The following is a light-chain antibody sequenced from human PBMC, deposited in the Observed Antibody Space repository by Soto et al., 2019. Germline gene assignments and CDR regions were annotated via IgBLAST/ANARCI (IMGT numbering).Light chain of an antibody. V-gene: IGKV3-11*01. J-gene: IGKJ2*01. Sequence: EIVLTQSPATLSLSPGERATLSCRASQSVSSYLAWYQQKHGQAPRLLIYDASNRATGIPARFSGSGSGTDFTLTISSLEPEEFAVYYCQQRSNWLYTFGQGTKLEIK. CDR3: QQRSNWLYT. CDR1: QSVSSY. CDR2: DAS.